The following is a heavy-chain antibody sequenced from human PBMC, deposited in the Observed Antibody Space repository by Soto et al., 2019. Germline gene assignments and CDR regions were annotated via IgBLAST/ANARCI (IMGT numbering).Heavy chain of an antibody. Sequence: GGSLRLSCAASGFTFSSYSMNWVRQAPGKGLEWVSYISSSSSTIYYADSVKGRFTISRDNAKNSLYLQMNSLRAEDTAVYYCARDPTPPTVTNYYYYMDVWGKGTTVTVSS. CDR2: ISSSSSTI. CDR3: ARDPTPPTVTNYYYYMDV. V-gene: IGHV3-48*01. CDR1: GFTFSSYS. J-gene: IGHJ6*03. D-gene: IGHD4-17*01.